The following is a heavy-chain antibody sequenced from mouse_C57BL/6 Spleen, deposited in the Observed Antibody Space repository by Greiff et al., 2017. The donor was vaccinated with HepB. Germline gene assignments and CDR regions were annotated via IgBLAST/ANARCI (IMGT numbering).Heavy chain of an antibody. CDR3: TVALISYYFDY. CDR2: IDPETGGT. V-gene: IGHV1-15*01. J-gene: IGHJ2*01. Sequence: VKLMESGAELVRPGASVTLSCKASGYTFTDYEMHWVKQTPVHGLEWIGAIDPETGGTAYNQKFKGKAILTADKSSSTAYMELRSLTSEDSAVYYCTVALISYYFDYWGQGTTLTVSS. CDR1: GYTFTDYE. D-gene: IGHD1-3*01.